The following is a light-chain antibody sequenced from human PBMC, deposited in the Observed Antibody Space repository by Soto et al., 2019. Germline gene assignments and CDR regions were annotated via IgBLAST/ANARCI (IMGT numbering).Light chain of an antibody. CDR3: QQANSFPLT. V-gene: IGKV1-17*01. J-gene: IGKJ4*01. Sequence: DIQLTQSPSSLSAGVGGTVTITCRASQGIRIDLGWYQQKPGKAHKRLIYAASSLQSGVHSRFSGSGSGTEFTLTIRSLQPDDFATYYCQQANSFPLTFGGGTKVDIK. CDR2: AAS. CDR1: QGIRID.